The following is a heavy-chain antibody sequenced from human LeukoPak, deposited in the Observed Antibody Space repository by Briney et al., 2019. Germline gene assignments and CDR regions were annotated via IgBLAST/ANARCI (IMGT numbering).Heavy chain of an antibody. D-gene: IGHD3-16*01. V-gene: IGHV4-59*11. J-gene: IGHJ5*02. Sequence: PSETLSLTCTVSGGSISSHYWSWVRQPPGKGLEWIGYIYYSGSTKFDPSLKSRVTISVDTSKNQFSLKLSSVTAADTAVYYCARESRGGGLNNWFDPWGQGTLVTVSS. CDR3: ARESRGGGLNNWFDP. CDR2: IYYSGST. CDR1: GGSISSHY.